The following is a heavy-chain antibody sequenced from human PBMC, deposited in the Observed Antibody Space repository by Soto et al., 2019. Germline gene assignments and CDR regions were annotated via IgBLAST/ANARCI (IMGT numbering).Heavy chain of an antibody. CDR1: GGSISSYY. CDR2: IYYSGST. Sequence: SETLSLTCTGSGGSISSYYWSWIRQPPGKGLEWIGYIYYSGSTNYNPSLKSRVTISVDTSKNQFSLKLSSVTAADTAVYYCAREGTVATIWNYYFDYWGQGTPVTVS. V-gene: IGHV4-59*01. D-gene: IGHD5-12*01. CDR3: AREGTVATIWNYYFDY. J-gene: IGHJ4*02.